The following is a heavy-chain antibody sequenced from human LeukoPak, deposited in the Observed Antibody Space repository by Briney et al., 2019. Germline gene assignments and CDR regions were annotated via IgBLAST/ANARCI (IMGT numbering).Heavy chain of an antibody. CDR2: ISGSGGST. CDR1: GFTFSSYA. Sequence: PGGSLRLSCAASGFTFSSYAMSWVRQAPGEGLEWVSAISGSGGSTYYADSVKSRFTISRDNSKNTLYLQMNSLRAEDTAVYYCAKDPLMYSSSYYFDYWGQGTLVTVSS. CDR3: AKDPLMYSSSYYFDY. V-gene: IGHV3-23*01. J-gene: IGHJ4*02. D-gene: IGHD6-13*01.